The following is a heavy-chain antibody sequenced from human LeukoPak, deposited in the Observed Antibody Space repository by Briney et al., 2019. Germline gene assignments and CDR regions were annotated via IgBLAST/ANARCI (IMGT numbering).Heavy chain of an antibody. Sequence: GSLRLSCAASGFTVSSSHMSWIRQPPGKGLEWIGEINHSGSTNYNPSLKSRVTISVDTSKNQFSLKLSSVTAADTAVYYCARGRDYGDYSGFDYWGQGTLVTVSS. CDR1: GFTVSSSH. CDR3: ARGRDYGDYSGFDY. V-gene: IGHV4-34*01. D-gene: IGHD4-17*01. J-gene: IGHJ4*02. CDR2: INHSGST.